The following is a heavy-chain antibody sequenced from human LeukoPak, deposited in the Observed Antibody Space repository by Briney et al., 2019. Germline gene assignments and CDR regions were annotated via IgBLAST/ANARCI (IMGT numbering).Heavy chain of an antibody. CDR3: ARRFDS. J-gene: IGHJ4*02. V-gene: IGHV3-69-1*01. CDR2: IGPGGDT. CDR1: GFSFTAYS. Sequence: PGGSLRLSCAASGFSFTAYSMNWVRQAPGRGLQWISCIGPGGDTYYADSVTGRFTVSRDTAKNSLYLQMNGLRVEDTAVYYCARRFDSWGPGTLVTVSS.